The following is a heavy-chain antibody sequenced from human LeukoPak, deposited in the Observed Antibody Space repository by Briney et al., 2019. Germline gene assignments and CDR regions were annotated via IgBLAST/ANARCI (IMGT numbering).Heavy chain of an antibody. J-gene: IGHJ5*02. V-gene: IGHV3-7*01. Sequence: GGSLRLSCAASGFTFSSYWTSWVRQAPGKGLECVANIKQDGSEKYYVDSVKGRFTISRDNAKNSLYLQMNSLRAEDTAVYYCARGRNWSYIPNWFDPWGQGTLVTVSS. CDR1: GFTFSSYW. CDR2: IKQDGSEK. D-gene: IGHD1-7*01. CDR3: ARGRNWSYIPNWFDP.